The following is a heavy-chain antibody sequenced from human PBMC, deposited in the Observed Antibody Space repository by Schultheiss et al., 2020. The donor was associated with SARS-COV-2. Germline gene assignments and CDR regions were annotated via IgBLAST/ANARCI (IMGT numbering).Heavy chain of an antibody. V-gene: IGHV1-8*02. D-gene: IGHD2-2*01. J-gene: IGHJ5*02. Sequence: ASVKVSCKASGYTFTSYGISWVRQAPGQGLEWMGWINPNSGGTNYAQKFQGRVTMTRDTSISTAYMELSSLRSEDTAVYYCARGRGVVPAARFNWFDPWSQGTLVTVSS. CDR2: INPNSGGT. CDR3: ARGRGVVPAARFNWFDP. CDR1: GYTFTSYG.